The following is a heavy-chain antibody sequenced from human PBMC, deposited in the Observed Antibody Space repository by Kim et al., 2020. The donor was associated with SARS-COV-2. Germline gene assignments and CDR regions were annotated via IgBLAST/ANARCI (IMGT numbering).Heavy chain of an antibody. J-gene: IGHJ4*02. D-gene: IGHD1-26*01. Sequence: GGSLRLSCAASGFTFSSYWMHWVRQAPGKGLVWVSRINSDASSTSYADSVKGLFTTSRDDAKNTLYLQMNSLRAEDTAVYYCARRSFSGGYYYFDYWGQG. V-gene: IGHV3-74*01. CDR3: ARRSFSGGYYYFDY. CDR2: INSDASST. CDR1: GFTFSSYW.